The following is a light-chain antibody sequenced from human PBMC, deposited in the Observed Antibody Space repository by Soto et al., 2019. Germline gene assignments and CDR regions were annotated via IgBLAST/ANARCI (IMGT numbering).Light chain of an antibody. J-gene: IGKJ2*01. CDR1: QSVSNN. V-gene: IGKV3-15*01. Sequence: EIVMTQSPPTLSVSPGERATLSCRASQSVSNNLAWYQQKPGQAPRLLIYGAYTRASGIPARFSGSGSGTEFTLTISSLQSEDFAVYYCQQYNDWPLYTFGQGTNLEI. CDR2: GAY. CDR3: QQYNDWPLYT.